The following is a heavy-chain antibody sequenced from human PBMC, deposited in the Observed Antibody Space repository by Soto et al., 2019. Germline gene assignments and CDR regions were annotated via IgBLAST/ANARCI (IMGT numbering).Heavy chain of an antibody. D-gene: IGHD1-26*01. Sequence: GGSLRLSCAASGFTFSNYAMSWVRRAPGRGLEWVSTISGSGANTYYPDSVKGRSTISRDNSKNTLYLQMNSLRAEDTAVYYCAKDWELTDPWGQGTLVTVSS. CDR3: AKDWELTDP. V-gene: IGHV3-23*01. CDR1: GFTFSNYA. CDR2: ISGSGANT. J-gene: IGHJ5*02.